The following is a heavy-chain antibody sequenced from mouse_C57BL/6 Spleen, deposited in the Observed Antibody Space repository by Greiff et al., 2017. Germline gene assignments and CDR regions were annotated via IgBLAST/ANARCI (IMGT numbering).Heavy chain of an antibody. J-gene: IGHJ3*01. Sequence: EVQLQQSGPELVKPGASVKISCKASGYSFTGYYMNWVKQSPEKSLEWIGEINPSTGGTTYNQKFKAKATLTVDKSSSTAYMQLKSLTSEDSAVYYCARTGGSGYWFAYWGQGTLVTVS. CDR1: GYSFTGYY. V-gene: IGHV1-42*01. CDR2: INPSTGGT. D-gene: IGHD1-3*01. CDR3: ARTGGSGYWFAY.